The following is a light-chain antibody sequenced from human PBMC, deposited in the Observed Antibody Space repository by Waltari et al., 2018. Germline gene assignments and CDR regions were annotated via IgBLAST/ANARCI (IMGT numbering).Light chain of an antibody. J-gene: IGLJ2*01. Sequence: QSALTQPASVSGSPGQSITLSCTGTSRDVGNYKLVSWYQQHPGKAPKLMIYAVSKRPSGVSDRFSGSKSGDMASLTISGLQPEDEAEYFCSSYAGSSKGVFGGGTKVTVL. CDR3: SSYAGSSKGV. CDR1: SRDVGNYKL. CDR2: AVS. V-gene: IGLV2-23*02.